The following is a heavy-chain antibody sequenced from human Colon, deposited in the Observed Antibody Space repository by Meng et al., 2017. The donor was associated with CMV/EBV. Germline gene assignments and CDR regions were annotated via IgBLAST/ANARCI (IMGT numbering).Heavy chain of an antibody. D-gene: IGHD3-10*01. J-gene: IGHJ4*02. Sequence: GESLKISCAASGFTFSSYAMHWVRQAPGKGLEWVAVISYDGSNKYYADSVKGRFTISRDNSKNTLYLQMNNLRADDTSVYYCARVGDYPGGYYDSWGQGTLVTVSS. V-gene: IGHV3-30*04. CDR2: ISYDGSNK. CDR1: GFTFSSYA. CDR3: ARVGDYPGGYYDS.